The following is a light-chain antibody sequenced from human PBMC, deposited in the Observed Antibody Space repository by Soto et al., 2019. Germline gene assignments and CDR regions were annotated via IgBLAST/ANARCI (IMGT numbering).Light chain of an antibody. CDR1: QSVSTD. Sequence: PGARGAGSCMASQSVSTDLAWYQQKPGQAPRLLIYGASSRATGIPDRFSGSGSGTDFTLTISRLQPEDFAVYYCPQYNSSPSTFCQGTRLEIK. J-gene: IGKJ5*01. CDR3: PQYNSSPST. CDR2: GAS. V-gene: IGKV3D-15*01.